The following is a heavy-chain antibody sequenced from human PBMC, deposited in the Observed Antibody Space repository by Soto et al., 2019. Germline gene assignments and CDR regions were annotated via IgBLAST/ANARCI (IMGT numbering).Heavy chain of an antibody. CDR3: AREYTYGSNFFDC. CDR2: ISHSGST. Sequence: QVQLQESGPGLVKPSQTLSLTCTVSGGSISSAAYYWSWIRQHPGKGLEWIGYISHSGSTYYTPSLKSRVIISADTSKNQFSVSLTSVTAADTAVYYWAREYTYGSNFFDCWGQGALVTVSS. D-gene: IGHD5-18*01. V-gene: IGHV4-31*03. CDR1: GGSISSAAYY. J-gene: IGHJ4*02.